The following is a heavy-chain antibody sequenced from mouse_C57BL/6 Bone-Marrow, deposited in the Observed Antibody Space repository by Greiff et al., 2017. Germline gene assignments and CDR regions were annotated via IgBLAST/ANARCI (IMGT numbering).Heavy chain of an antibody. V-gene: IGHV1-82*01. CDR1: GYAFSSSW. Sequence: QVQLQQSGPELVKPGASVKISCKASGYAFSSSWMNWVKQRPGQGLEWIGRIYPGDGDTNYNGKFKGKATLTADKSSSTAYKQLRSRTSEDSAVYFCARGGYQYYYAMDYWGQGTTVTVSS. J-gene: IGHJ4*01. D-gene: IGHD2-2*01. CDR3: ARGGYQYYYAMDY. CDR2: IYPGDGDT.